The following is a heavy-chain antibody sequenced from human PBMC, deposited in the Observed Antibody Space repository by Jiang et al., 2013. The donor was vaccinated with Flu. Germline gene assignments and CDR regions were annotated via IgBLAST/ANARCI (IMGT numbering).Heavy chain of an antibody. CDR3: ARDVTGVRGLGH. V-gene: IGHV3-11*06. D-gene: IGHD3-10*01. Sequence: QLVESGGGLVKPGGSLRLSCAASGFTFSHYYMNWVRQAPGKGLEWVSYIDSSSSDXNYADSVRGRFTVSRDNAKNSLYLQLSSLRADDTAVYYCARDVTGVRGLGHWGQGTLVTVSS. J-gene: IGHJ5*02. CDR2: IDSSSSDX. CDR1: GFTFSHYY.